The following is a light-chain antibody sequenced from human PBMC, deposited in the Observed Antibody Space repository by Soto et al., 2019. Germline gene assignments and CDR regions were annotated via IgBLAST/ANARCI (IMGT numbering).Light chain of an antibody. CDR3: LQGSQWPDT. CDR1: QSLVYSNGRTC. J-gene: IGKJ2*01. Sequence: DVVLTQSPLSLPVTLGQPASISCRASQSLVYSNGRTCLHWFQQRPGQSPRRLSYEVSNRDSRVTDRFSGSGSGSAVTLKISRVEAEDVGVDCCLQGSQWPDTFGQGTKREI. CDR2: EVS. V-gene: IGKV2-30*01.